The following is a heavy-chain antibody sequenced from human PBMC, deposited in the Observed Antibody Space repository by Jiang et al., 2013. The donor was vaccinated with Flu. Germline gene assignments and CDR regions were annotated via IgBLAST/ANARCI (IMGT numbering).Heavy chain of an antibody. CDR3: AREGYCSSTSCYKLRAFDY. Sequence: EVKKPGESLRISCKGSGYSFTSYWISWVRQMPGKGLEWMGRIDPSDSYTNYSPSFQGHVTISADKSISTAYLQWSSLKASDTAMYYCAREGYCSSTSCYKLRAFDYWGQGTLVTVSS. CDR2: IDPSDSYT. CDR1: GYSFTSYW. J-gene: IGHJ4*02. V-gene: IGHV5-10-1*01. D-gene: IGHD2-2*02.